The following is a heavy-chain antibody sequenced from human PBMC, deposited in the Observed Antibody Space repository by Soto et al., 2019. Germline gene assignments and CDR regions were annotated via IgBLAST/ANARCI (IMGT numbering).Heavy chain of an antibody. CDR3: ARGRNKARITMIVVVVGAFDI. D-gene: IGHD3-22*01. CDR1: GYTFTSYD. J-gene: IGHJ3*02. CDR2: MNPNSGNT. V-gene: IGHV1-8*01. Sequence: ASVKVSCKASGYTFTSYDINWVRQATGQGLEWMGWMNPNSGNTGYAQKFQGRVTMTRNTSISTAYMELSSLRSEDTAVYYCARGRNKARITMIVVVVGAFDIWGQGTMVTVSS.